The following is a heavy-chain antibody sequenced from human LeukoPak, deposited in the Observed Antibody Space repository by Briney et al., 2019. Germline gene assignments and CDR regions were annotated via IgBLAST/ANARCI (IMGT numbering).Heavy chain of an antibody. CDR2: IYYSGST. Sequence: NPSETLSLTCAVSGYSISSNNWWAWIRQPPGKGLEWIGYIYYSGSTYYNPYNPSLTSRVTMSVDTSENQFSLKLDSVTEKDTAMYYCARNQAVAANRGAFDIWGQGTMVTVSS. CDR1: GYSISSNNW. J-gene: IGHJ3*02. V-gene: IGHV4-28*01. CDR3: ARNQAVAANRGAFDI. D-gene: IGHD6-19*01.